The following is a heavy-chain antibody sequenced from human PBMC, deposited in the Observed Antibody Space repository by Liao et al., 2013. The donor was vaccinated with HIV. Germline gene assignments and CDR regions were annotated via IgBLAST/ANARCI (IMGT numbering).Heavy chain of an antibody. CDR1: GGSISSSSYY. CDR2: IYSTGST. J-gene: IGHJ5*02. CDR3: ARDGGTLAWFDP. Sequence: QLQLQESGPGLVKPSETLSLTCTVSGGSISSSSYYWGWIRQPAEKQLEWIGRIYSTGSTDYNPSLKSRVTMSVDTSKNQFSLKLNSVTAADTAVYYCARDGGTLAWFDPWGQGTLVTVSS. V-gene: IGHV4-61*02. D-gene: IGHD3-16*01.